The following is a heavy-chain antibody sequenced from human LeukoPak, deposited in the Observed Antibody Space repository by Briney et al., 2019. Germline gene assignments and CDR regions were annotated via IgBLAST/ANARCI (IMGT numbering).Heavy chain of an antibody. D-gene: IGHD6-19*01. CDR2: INHSGST. CDR1: GGSFSGYY. CDR3: ARGREVAVAGTGYFDY. J-gene: IGHJ4*02. V-gene: IGHV4-34*01. Sequence: NPSETLSLTCAVYGGSFSGYYWSWTRQPPGKGLEWTGEINHSGSTNYNPSLKSRVTISVDTSKNQFSLKLSSVTAADTAVYYCARGREVAVAGTGYFDYWGQGTLVTVSS.